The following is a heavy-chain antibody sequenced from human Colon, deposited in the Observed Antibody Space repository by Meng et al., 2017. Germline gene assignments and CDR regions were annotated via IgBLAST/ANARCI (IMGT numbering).Heavy chain of an antibody. D-gene: IGHD3-22*01. CDR1: VYTFINYA. V-gene: IGHV7-4-1*02. Sequence: VQHGKSCSALKKTGASGKVSCKASVYTFINYAINWVRQAPGQGLEWMGWINTHTGNPTYGQGFTGRFVLSSDTSVSTANLQISSLKAEDTAVYYCARGGPYPDSSGFHWYFDLWGRGTLVTVSS. J-gene: IGHJ2*01. CDR2: INTHTGNP. CDR3: ARGGPYPDSSGFHWYFDL.